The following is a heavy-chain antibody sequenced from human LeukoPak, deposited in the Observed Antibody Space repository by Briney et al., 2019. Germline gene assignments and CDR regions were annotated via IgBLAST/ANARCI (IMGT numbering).Heavy chain of an antibody. D-gene: IGHD2-2*01. Sequence: GGSLRLSCVASEFAFSRHAMHWVRQAPGKGLEWVAVIWRDGSEKHYADSVKGRFTISRDDAKNSLYLQMNSLRAEDTAVYYCARGYCSSTSCYPNWFDPWGQGTLVTVS. CDR3: ARGYCSSTSCYPNWFDP. V-gene: IGHV3-33*01. J-gene: IGHJ5*02. CDR1: EFAFSRHA. CDR2: IWRDGSEK.